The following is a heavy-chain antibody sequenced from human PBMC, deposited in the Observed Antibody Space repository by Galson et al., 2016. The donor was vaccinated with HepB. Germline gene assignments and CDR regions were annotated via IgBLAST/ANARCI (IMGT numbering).Heavy chain of an antibody. CDR3: ARDREGPSWFSGDYDHYGMDV. CDR2: ISRSSRPI. CDR1: GFTFSSYN. D-gene: IGHD6-13*01. Sequence: SLRLSCAASGFTFSSYNMNWVRQAPGKGLEWVSSISRSSRPIYYADSVKGRFTISRDNAKNSLYLQMNSLRVEDTAVYFCARDREGPSWFSGDYDHYGMDVWGQGTTVTVSS. V-gene: IGHV3-21*01. J-gene: IGHJ6*02.